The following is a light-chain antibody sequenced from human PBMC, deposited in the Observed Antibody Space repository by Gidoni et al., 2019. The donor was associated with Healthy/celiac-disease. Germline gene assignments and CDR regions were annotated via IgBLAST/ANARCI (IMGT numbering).Light chain of an antibody. CDR1: SSNIGAGSD. Sequence: QSVLTQPPALSGAPGQRVTISCTGRSSNIGAGSDVHWYQQLPGTAPKLLIYGNSNRPSGVPDRFSGSKSGTSASLAITGLQAEDEADYYCQSYDSSLSGVVVAGGTKL. V-gene: IGLV1-40*01. J-gene: IGLJ2*01. CDR3: QSYDSSLSGVV. CDR2: GNS.